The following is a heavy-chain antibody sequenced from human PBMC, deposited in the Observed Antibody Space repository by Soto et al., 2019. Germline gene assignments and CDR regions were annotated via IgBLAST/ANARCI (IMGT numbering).Heavy chain of an antibody. CDR1: GFTFSSYS. CDR2: ISSSSSTI. V-gene: IGHV3-48*01. Sequence: EVQRVESGGGLVQPGGSLRLSCAASGFTFSSYSMNWVRQAPGKGLEWVSYISSSSSTIYYADSVKGRFTISRDNAKNSLYLQMNSLRAEDTAVYYCARGKQLWFVWGQGTLVTVSS. J-gene: IGHJ4*02. CDR3: ARGKQLWFV. D-gene: IGHD5-18*01.